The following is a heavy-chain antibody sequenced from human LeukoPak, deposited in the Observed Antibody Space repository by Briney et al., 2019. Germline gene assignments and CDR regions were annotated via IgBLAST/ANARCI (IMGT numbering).Heavy chain of an antibody. CDR3: ARGYMYYFDY. V-gene: IGHV3-48*02. Sequence: GGSLRLSCAVSGFTFSSYSMNWVRQAPGKGLEWVSYISTSSGTIFYADSVKGRFTISRDNAKNSLYLQMNSLRDEDTAVYYCARGYMYYFDYWGQGTLVTVSS. D-gene: IGHD1-14*01. CDR2: ISTSSGTI. J-gene: IGHJ4*02. CDR1: GFTFSSYS.